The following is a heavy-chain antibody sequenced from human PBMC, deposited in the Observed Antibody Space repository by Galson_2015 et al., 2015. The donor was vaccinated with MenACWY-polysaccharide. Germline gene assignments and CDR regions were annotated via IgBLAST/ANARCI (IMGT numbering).Heavy chain of an antibody. V-gene: IGHV3-11*01. CDR3: ARGHYGLDV. Sequence: SLRLSCAASGFSLGAWYMSWIRQAPGQGLEWLSYISKSGDTIYYGDSVKGRFAIARDNAKNSVYLQLNSLEAEDTAIYYCARGHYGLDVWGQGTTVTVSS. CDR2: ISKSGDTI. CDR1: GFSLGAWY. J-gene: IGHJ6*02.